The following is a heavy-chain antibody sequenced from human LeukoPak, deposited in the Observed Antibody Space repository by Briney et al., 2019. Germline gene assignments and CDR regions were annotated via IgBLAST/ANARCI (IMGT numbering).Heavy chain of an antibody. J-gene: IGHJ4*02. CDR2: MSYDGSYK. CDR3: ARSSSGSWHYSDY. D-gene: IGHD6-13*01. V-gene: IGHV3-30*04. CDR1: GFTFRSYV. Sequence: GRSLRLSCAASGFTFRSYVIHWVRQAPGKGLEWVAVMSYDGSYKYYADSVKGRFTISRDNSKSTQYLEMDSLRAEDTAVYYCARSSSGSWHYSDYWGQGTLVTVSS.